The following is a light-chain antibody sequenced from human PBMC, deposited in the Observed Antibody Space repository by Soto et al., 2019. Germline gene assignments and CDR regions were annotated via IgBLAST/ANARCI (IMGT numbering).Light chain of an antibody. Sequence: QSVLTQPASVSGSPGQSITISCTGTGASSDVGTYNIVSWYQQHPGKVPKLIIYEGIKRPSGVSRRFSGSKSDNTASLTISGLQAEDEADYYCCSYAGGVVFGGGTKVTVL. V-gene: IGLV2-23*01. CDR1: GASSDVGTYNI. CDR2: EGI. CDR3: CSYAGGVV. J-gene: IGLJ3*02.